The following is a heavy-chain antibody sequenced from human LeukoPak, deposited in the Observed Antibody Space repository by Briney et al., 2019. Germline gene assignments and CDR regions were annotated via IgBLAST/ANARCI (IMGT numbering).Heavy chain of an antibody. D-gene: IGHD6-19*01. Sequence: PSETLSLTCTVSGGSISNYYWTWIRQPAGKGLEWIGRIYTSGGTNYNPSLKSRVTMSVDTSKNQFSLKLRSVTAADTAVYYCVRLISGWYYFDYWGQGTLVTVSS. CDR2: IYTSGGT. J-gene: IGHJ4*02. CDR1: GGSISNYY. CDR3: VRLISGWYYFDY. V-gene: IGHV4-4*07.